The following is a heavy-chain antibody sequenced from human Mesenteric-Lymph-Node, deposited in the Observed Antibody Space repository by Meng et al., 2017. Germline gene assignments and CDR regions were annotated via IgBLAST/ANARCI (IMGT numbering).Heavy chain of an antibody. CDR3: ARDPTVTTYYYYYGMDV. CDR2: ISSSGSTI. J-gene: IGHJ6*02. V-gene: IGHV3-48*03. Sequence: SLKISCAASGFTFSSYEMNWVRQAPEKGLEWVSYISSSGSTIYYADSVKGRFTISRDNAKNSLYLQMNSLRAEDTAVYYCARDPTVTTYYYYYGMDVWGQGTTVTVSS. CDR1: GFTFSSYE. D-gene: IGHD4-11*01.